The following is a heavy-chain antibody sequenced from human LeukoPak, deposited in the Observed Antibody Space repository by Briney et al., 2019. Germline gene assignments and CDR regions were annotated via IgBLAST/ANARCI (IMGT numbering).Heavy chain of an antibody. Sequence: PWGSLRLSCAASGFPLSSYAMGWVRQAPGKGLEWVSAISGSGGSTYYADSVKGRFTISRDNSKNTLYMQMNSLRAEDTAVYYCAKQKGIRGYSYGYGFDYWGQGSLVTASS. V-gene: IGHV3-23*01. CDR3: AKQKGIRGYSYGYGFDY. CDR2: ISGSGGST. J-gene: IGHJ4*02. CDR1: GFPLSSYA. D-gene: IGHD5-18*01.